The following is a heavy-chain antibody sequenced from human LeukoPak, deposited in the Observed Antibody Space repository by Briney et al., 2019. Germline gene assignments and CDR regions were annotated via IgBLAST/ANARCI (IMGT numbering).Heavy chain of an antibody. Sequence: PSETLSLTCTVSGGSISTYYWTWIREPPGKGPEWIGYIYHSGSTKYNSSLKSRVTMSVDTSKNQFSLKLSSVAAADTAVYYCVRDGYSGHDALWGQGTLVTVSS. V-gene: IGHV4-59*01. CDR3: VRDGYSGHDAL. D-gene: IGHD1-26*01. CDR1: GGSISTYY. CDR2: IYHSGST. J-gene: IGHJ4*02.